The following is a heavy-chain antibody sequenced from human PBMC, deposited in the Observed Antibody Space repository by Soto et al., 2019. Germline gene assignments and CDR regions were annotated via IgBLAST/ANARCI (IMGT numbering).Heavy chain of an antibody. CDR1: GYTFTGYY. V-gene: IGHV1-2*04. CDR2: INPNSGGT. CDR3: ARRGNRKYGSGSYPIYYYYYGMDV. Sequence: GASVKVSCKASGYTFTGYYMHWVRQAPGQGPEWMGWINPNSGGTNYAQKFQGWVTMTRDTSISTAYMELSRLRSDDTAVYYCARRGNRKYGSGSYPIYYYYYGMDVWGQGTTVTVSS. J-gene: IGHJ6*02. D-gene: IGHD3-10*01.